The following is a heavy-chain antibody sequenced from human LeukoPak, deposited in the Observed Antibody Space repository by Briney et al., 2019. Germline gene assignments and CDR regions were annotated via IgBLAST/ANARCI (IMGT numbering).Heavy chain of an antibody. V-gene: IGHV3-43*01. J-gene: IGHJ4*02. CDR3: ARSGSHDY. CDR2: INWDGGST. D-gene: IGHD1-26*01. CDR1: RFTFDDYT. Sequence: GGSLRLSCAASRFTFDDYTMHWVRQTPGNGLEWVSVINWDGGSTNYADSVKGRFTISRDNAKNSLYLQMNSLRADDTAVYYCARSGSHDYWGQGTLVTVSS.